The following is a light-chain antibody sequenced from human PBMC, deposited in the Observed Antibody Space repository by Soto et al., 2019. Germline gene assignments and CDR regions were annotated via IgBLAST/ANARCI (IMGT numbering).Light chain of an antibody. V-gene: IGKV4-1*01. Sequence: IVMTQSQDSLAVSLGETATMNAKPTQSILYSSNNKNYLAWYQQKPVQPPKLLIYWASTREYGVTDRFSGSGSGTDFTLTISSLQAEDVEVYYCQQYYNTPITVGRGTRVEIK. CDR3: QQYYNTPIT. CDR2: WAS. CDR1: QSILYSSNNKNY. J-gene: IGKJ5*01.